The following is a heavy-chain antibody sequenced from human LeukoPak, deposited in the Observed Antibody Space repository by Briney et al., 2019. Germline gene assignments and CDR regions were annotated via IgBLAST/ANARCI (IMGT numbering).Heavy chain of an antibody. Sequence: PGGSLRLSCAASGFTFSSYWMSWVRQAPGKGLEWVANIKQDGSEKYYVDSVKGRFTISRDNAKNSLYLQMNSLRAEDTAVYYCARDPYSSSSPLDYWGPGTLVTVSS. V-gene: IGHV3-7*01. CDR3: ARDPYSSSSPLDY. J-gene: IGHJ4*02. CDR2: IKQDGSEK. D-gene: IGHD6-6*01. CDR1: GFTFSSYW.